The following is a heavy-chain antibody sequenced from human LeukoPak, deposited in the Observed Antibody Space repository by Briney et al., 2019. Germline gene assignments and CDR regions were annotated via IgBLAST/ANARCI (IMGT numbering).Heavy chain of an antibody. J-gene: IGHJ4*02. CDR1: GFTLSTYW. CDR3: ASWGAGGNS. Sequence: GGSLRLSCEASGFTLSTYWMNWVRQVPGKGLDWVANINPDGSGKRYVDSVKGRFTIARDNADNSLSLQMNSMRAEDTAVYYCASWGAGGNSWGQGTLVTVSS. CDR2: INPDGSGK. V-gene: IGHV3-7*01. D-gene: IGHD3-16*01.